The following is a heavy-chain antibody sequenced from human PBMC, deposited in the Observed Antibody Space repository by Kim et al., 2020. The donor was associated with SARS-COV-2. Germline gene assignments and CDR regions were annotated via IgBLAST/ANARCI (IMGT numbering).Heavy chain of an antibody. Sequence: ASVKVSCKASGYTFTSYAMNWVRQAPGQGLEWMGWINTNTGNPTYAQGFTGRFVFSLDTSVSTAYLQISSLKAEDTAVYYCAIPLPRVAVPTRGAFDIWGQGTMVTVSS. V-gene: IGHV7-4-1*02. D-gene: IGHD6-19*01. J-gene: IGHJ3*02. CDR1: GYTFTSYA. CDR2: INTNTGNP. CDR3: AIPLPRVAVPTRGAFDI.